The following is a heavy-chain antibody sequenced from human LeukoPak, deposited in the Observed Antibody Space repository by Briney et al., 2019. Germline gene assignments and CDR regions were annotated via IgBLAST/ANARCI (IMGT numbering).Heavy chain of an antibody. Sequence: ASVKVSCEASGYTFIGYCMHWVRQAPGQGLEWMGWINPKSGDTNYAQNFQGRVTVTRDTSISTAYIDLSRLRSVDTAIYYCARGRGSSPYDAFDIWGQGTMVTVSS. CDR2: INPKSGDT. V-gene: IGHV1-2*02. CDR3: ARGRGSSPYDAFDI. J-gene: IGHJ3*02. D-gene: IGHD3-16*01. CDR1: GYTFIGYC.